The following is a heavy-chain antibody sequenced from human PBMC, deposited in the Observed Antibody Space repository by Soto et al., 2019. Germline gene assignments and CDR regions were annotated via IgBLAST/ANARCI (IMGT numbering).Heavy chain of an antibody. J-gene: IGHJ6*03. V-gene: IGHV4-39*01. CDR2: IYYSGST. CDR3: CGSGSYLYYYMDV. CDR1: GGSISSSSYY. D-gene: IGHD3-10*01. Sequence: SETLSLTCTVSGGSISSSSYYWGWIRQPPGKGLEWIGSIYYSGSTYYNPSLKSRVTISVDTSKNQFSLKLSSVTAADTAVYYCCGSGSYLYYYMDVWGKGTTVTVSS.